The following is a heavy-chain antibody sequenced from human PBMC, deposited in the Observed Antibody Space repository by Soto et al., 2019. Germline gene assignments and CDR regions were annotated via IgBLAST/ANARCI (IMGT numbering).Heavy chain of an antibody. V-gene: IGHV4-39*01. CDR1: GGSISSSSYY. Sequence: QLQLQESGPGLVKPSETLSLTCTVSGGSISSSSYYWGWIRQPPGKGLEWIGSIYYSGSTYYNPPLKSRVPISVDTSKNQFSLKLGSVTAADTAVYYCARRGYYAISAFDSWGRGTMVTVSS. CDR2: IYYSGST. CDR3: ARRGYYAISAFDS. J-gene: IGHJ3*02. D-gene: IGHD2-8*01.